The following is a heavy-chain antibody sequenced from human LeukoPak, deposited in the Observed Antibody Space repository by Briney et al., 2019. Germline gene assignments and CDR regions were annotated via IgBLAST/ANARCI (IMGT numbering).Heavy chain of an antibody. Sequence: PGGSLRLSCTASGFTFSSYAMSWVRQAPGKGLEWVSIISGSGYSTYYADSVKGRFTISRDNSKNTLYLQMNSLRAEDTAVYYCARHFSLVSESDYWGQGTLVTVSS. V-gene: IGHV3-23*01. J-gene: IGHJ4*02. D-gene: IGHD3-3*02. CDR2: ISGSGYST. CDR1: GFTFSSYA. CDR3: ARHFSLVSESDY.